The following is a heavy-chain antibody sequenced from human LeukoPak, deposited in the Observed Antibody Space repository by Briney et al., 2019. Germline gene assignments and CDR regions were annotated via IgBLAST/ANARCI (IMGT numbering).Heavy chain of an antibody. CDR3: ARVAGDFLFLDY. D-gene: IGHD7-27*01. CDR1: GGTFSSYA. J-gene: IGHJ4*02. CDR2: IIPILGIA. Sequence: SVKVSCKASGGTFSSYAISWVRQAPGQGLEWMGRIIPILGIANYAQKFQGRVTITADKSTSTAYMELSSLRSDDTAVYYCARVAGDFLFLDYWGQGTLVTVSS. V-gene: IGHV1-69*04.